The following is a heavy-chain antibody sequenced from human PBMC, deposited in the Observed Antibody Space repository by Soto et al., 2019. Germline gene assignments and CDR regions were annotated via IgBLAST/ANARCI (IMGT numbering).Heavy chain of an antibody. CDR2: INHSGST. CDR1: GGSFSGYY. CDR3: ARDGGAGYDFLSGYSSAPGFDP. D-gene: IGHD3-3*01. V-gene: IGHV4-34*01. J-gene: IGHJ5*02. Sequence: SSETLSLTCAVYGGSFSGYYWSWIRQPPGKGLEWIGEINHSGSTNYNPSLKSRVTISVDTSKNQFSLKLSSVTAADTAVYYCARDGGAGYDFLSGYSSAPGFDPWGQGTLVTVSS.